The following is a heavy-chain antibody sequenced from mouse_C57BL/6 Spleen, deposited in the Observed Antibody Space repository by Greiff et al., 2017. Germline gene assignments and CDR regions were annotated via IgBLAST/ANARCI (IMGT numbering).Heavy chain of an antibody. J-gene: IGHJ3*01. D-gene: IGHD3-2*02. CDR2: ISYDGSN. V-gene: IGHV3-6*01. CDR1: GYSITSGYY. Sequence: DVQLQESGPGLVKPSQSLSLTCSVTGYSITSGYYWNWIRQFPGNKLEWMGYISYDGSNNYNPSLKNRISITRDTSKNQFFLKLNSVTTEDTATYYCAREGLRLLWFAYWGQGTLVTVSA. CDR3: AREGLRLLWFAY.